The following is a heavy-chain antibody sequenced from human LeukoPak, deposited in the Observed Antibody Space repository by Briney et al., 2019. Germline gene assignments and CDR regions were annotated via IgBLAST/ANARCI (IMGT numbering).Heavy chain of an antibody. D-gene: IGHD2-21*02. Sequence: GGSLRLSCAAPGFTFSSYSMNWVRQAPGKGLEWVSYISSSSSTIYYADSVKGRFTISRDNAKNSLYLQMNSLRAEDTAVYYCASSYCGGDCSWGAFDIWGQGTMVTVSS. CDR3: ASSYCGGDCSWGAFDI. J-gene: IGHJ3*02. CDR2: ISSSSSTI. CDR1: GFTFSSYS. V-gene: IGHV3-48*01.